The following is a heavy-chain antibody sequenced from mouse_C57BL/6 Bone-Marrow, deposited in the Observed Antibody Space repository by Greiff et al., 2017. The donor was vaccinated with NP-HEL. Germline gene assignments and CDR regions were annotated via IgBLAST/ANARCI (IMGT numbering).Heavy chain of an antibody. Sequence: EVKVEESGPGLVKPSQSLSLTCSVTGYSITSGYYWNWIRQFPGNKLEWMGYISYDGSNNYNPSLKNRISITRDTSKNQFFLKLNSVTTEDTATYYCARAPPFYYGSSYVLYWYFDVWGTGTTVTVSS. V-gene: IGHV3-6*01. CDR1: GYSITSGYY. CDR3: ARAPPFYYGSSYVLYWYFDV. D-gene: IGHD1-1*01. J-gene: IGHJ1*03. CDR2: ISYDGSN.